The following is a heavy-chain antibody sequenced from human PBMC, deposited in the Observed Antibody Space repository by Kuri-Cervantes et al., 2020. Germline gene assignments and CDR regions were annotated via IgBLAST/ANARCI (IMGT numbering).Heavy chain of an antibody. CDR1: GGSISSYY. V-gene: IGHV4-39*07. Sequence: SETLSLTCTVSGGSISSYYWGWIRQPPGKGLEGIGSIYYSGSTYYNPSLKSRVTISVDTSKNQFSLKLSSVTAADTAVYYCARETVIAALDYWGQGTLVTVSS. D-gene: IGHD6-13*01. CDR3: ARETVIAALDY. J-gene: IGHJ4*02. CDR2: IYYSGST.